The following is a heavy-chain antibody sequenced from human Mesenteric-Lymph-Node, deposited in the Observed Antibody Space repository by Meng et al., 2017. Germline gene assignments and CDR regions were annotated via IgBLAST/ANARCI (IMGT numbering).Heavy chain of an antibody. CDR1: GFTVNSNW. Sequence: GESLKISCAVSGFTVNSNWMHWVRQAPGKGLEWVANIKQDGSEKYYVDSVKGRFTISRDNAKNSLYLQMNSLRAEDTAVYYCARDELRSSSWWRYYGMDVWGQGTTVTVSS. D-gene: IGHD6-13*01. CDR3: ARDELRSSSWWRYYGMDV. J-gene: IGHJ6*02. V-gene: IGHV3-7*01. CDR2: IKQDGSEK.